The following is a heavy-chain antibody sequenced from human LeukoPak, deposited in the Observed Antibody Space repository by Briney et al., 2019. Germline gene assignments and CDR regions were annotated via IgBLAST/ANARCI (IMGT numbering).Heavy chain of an antibody. D-gene: IGHD6-13*01. CDR3: ARDRVSALQEIAAAGYYYFDY. J-gene: IGHJ4*02. CDR2: INPSGGSI. CDR1: GYTFTSYY. Sequence: ASVKVSCKASGYTFTSYYMHWVRQAPGQGLEWMGIINPSGGSISYAQKFQGRVTMTRDTSTSTVYMELSSLRSEDTAVYYCARDRVSALQEIAAAGYYYFDYWGQGTLVTVSS. V-gene: IGHV1-46*01.